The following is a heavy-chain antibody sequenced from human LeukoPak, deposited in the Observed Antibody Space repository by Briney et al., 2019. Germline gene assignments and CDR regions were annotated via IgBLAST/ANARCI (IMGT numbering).Heavy chain of an antibody. Sequence: GGSLRLSCEASGFTFSSYSMNWVRQAPGKGLEWVSSISSSSSYKYYADSVKGRFTISRDNAKNSLYLQMNSLRAEDTAVYYCARVGYYYDSSGHDYWGQGTLVTVSS. CDR2: ISSSSSYK. V-gene: IGHV3-21*01. J-gene: IGHJ4*02. CDR1: GFTFSSYS. CDR3: ARVGYYYDSSGHDY. D-gene: IGHD3-22*01.